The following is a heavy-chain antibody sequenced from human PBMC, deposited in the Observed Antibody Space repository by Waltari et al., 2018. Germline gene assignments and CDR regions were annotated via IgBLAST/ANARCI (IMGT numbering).Heavy chain of an antibody. J-gene: IGHJ4*02. CDR3: AKFASSGLIGDW. CDR2: ISGSGGST. CDR1: GFPFSSSA. V-gene: IGHV3-23*01. Sequence: EVQLLESGGGLVQPGGSLRLSCAASGFPFSSSAMSSLRQAPGKGLEWVSAISGSGGSTYYADSVKGRFTISRDNSKNTLYLQMNSLRAEDTAVYYCAKFASSGLIGDWWGQGTLVTVSS. D-gene: IGHD3-22*01.